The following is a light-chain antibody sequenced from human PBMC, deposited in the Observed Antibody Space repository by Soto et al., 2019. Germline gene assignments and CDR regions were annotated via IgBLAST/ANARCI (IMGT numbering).Light chain of an antibody. CDR3: AAWDDSVNGWV. CDR2: SNK. J-gene: IGLJ3*02. CDR1: TSNIGINT. V-gene: IGLV1-44*01. Sequence: QSVLTQPPSASGTPGQRVTISCSGTTSNIGINTVNWYKQLPGTPPQLLIYSNKQRPSGVPDRLSGSKSGTSASLAISGLQSEDEADYYCAAWDDSVNGWVFGGGTKLTVL.